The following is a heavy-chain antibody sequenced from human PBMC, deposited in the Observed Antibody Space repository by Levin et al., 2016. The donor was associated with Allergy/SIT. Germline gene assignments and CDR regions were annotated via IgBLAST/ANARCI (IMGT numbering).Heavy chain of an antibody. CDR3: AKSILQLKYYYYGMDV. J-gene: IGHJ6*02. CDR2: ISYDGSNE. V-gene: IGHV3-30*18. D-gene: IGHD4-11*01. Sequence: VRQAPGKGLEWVAVISYDGSNEYSADSVKGRFTISRDNSKNTLYLQMNSLRAEDAAVYYCAKSILQLKYYYYGMDVWGQGTTVTVSS.